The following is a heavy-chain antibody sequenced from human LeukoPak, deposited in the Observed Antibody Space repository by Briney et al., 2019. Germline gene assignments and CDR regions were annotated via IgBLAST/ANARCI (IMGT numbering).Heavy chain of an antibody. CDR1: GGSISSYY. CDR2: IYYSGST. V-gene: IGHV4-59*01. CDR3: ARVPINIDAFDI. J-gene: IGHJ3*02. Sequence: NPSETLSLTCTVSGGSISSYYWSWIRQPPGKGLEWIGYIYYSGSTNYNPSHKSRVTISVDTSKNQFSLKLSSVTAADTAVYYCARVPINIDAFDIWGQGTMVTVSS.